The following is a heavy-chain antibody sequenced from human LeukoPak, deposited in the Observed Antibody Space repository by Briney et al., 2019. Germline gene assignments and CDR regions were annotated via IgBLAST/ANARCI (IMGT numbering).Heavy chain of an antibody. J-gene: IGHJ4*02. V-gene: IGHV1-46*02. CDR3: ARGADQEFDS. CDR2: INPRDGST. Sequence: ASVKVSCKSSGHTLNTHFIHCVRQAPGQGLEWMGMINPRDGSTRTLQRFQGRLTMTRDTSTSTLYMGLSSLRSEDTATYFCARGADQEFDSWRQGTLVTVSS. CDR1: GHTLNTHF.